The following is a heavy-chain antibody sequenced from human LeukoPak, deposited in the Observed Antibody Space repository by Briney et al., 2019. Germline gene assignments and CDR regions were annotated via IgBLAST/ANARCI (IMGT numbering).Heavy chain of an antibody. CDR2: IIPILGIA. Sequence: SVKVSCKASGYTFTSYGISWVRQAPGQGLEWMGRIIPILGIANYAQKFQGRVTITADKSTSTAYMELSSLRSEDTAVYYCARDHTRSRVDPWGQGTLVTVSS. J-gene: IGHJ5*02. CDR1: GYTFTSYG. D-gene: IGHD6-19*01. V-gene: IGHV1-69*04. CDR3: ARDHTRSRVDP.